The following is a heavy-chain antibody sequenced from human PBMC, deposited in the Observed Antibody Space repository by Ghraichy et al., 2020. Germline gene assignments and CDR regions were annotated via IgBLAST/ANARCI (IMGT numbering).Heavy chain of an antibody. Sequence: SETLSLTCAVYGGSFSGYYWSWIRQPPGKGLEWIGEINHSGSTNYNPSLKSRVTISVDTSKNQFSLKLSSVTAADTAVYYCARASFVGSGRSKDYWGQGTLVTVSS. V-gene: IGHV4-34*01. CDR2: INHSGST. D-gene: IGHD3-10*01. CDR1: GGSFSGYY. CDR3: ARASFVGSGRSKDY. J-gene: IGHJ4*02.